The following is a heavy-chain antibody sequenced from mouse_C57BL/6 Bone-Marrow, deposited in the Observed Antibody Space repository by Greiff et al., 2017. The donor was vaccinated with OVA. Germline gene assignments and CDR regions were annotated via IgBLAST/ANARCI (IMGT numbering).Heavy chain of an antibody. CDR1: GYTFTSYW. J-gene: IGHJ4*01. V-gene: IGHV1-50*01. CDR2: IDPSASYT. CDR3: ARNGYYIYAMDY. D-gene: IGHD2-3*01. Sequence: QVQLQQPGAELVKPGASVKLSCKASGYTFTSYWMQWVKQRPGQGLEWIGEIDPSASYTNYNQKFKGKATLTVDTSSSTASMQLSSLTSEDSAVYYCARNGYYIYAMDYWGQGTSVTVSS.